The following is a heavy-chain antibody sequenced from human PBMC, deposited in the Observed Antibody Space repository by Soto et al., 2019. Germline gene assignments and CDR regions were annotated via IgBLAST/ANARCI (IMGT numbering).Heavy chain of an antibody. CDR2: ISYDGSNK. CDR3: AKDGGDVVVVAATVEYYYGMDV. D-gene: IGHD2-15*01. Sequence: LRLSCAASGFTFSSYGMHWVRQAPGKGLEWVAVISYDGSNKYYADPVKGRFTISRDNSKNTLYLQMNSLRAEDTAVYYCAKDGGDVVVVAATVEYYYGMDVWGQGTTVTVSS. J-gene: IGHJ6*02. CDR1: GFTFSSYG. V-gene: IGHV3-30*18.